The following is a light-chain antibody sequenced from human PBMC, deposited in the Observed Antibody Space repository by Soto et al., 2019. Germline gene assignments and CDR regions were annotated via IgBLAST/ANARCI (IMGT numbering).Light chain of an antibody. Sequence: QSFLTHPASVSGSPGRSITISCTGSSIDVGRYNYVSWYQHHPGKAPKLMIYEVSNRPSGVSNRFSGSKSGNTASLTISGLQAEDEADYHCSSYTNSSTLYVFGTGTKVTVL. CDR1: SIDVGRYNY. CDR2: EVS. J-gene: IGLJ1*01. V-gene: IGLV2-14*01. CDR3: SSYTNSSTLYV.